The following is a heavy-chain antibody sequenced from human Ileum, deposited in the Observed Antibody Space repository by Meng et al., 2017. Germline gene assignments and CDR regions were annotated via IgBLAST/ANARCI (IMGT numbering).Heavy chain of an antibody. CDR1: GGSVSRAGYQ. CDR2: AST. V-gene: IGHV4-61*08. CDR3: ARDHMGSLDY. D-gene: IGHD1-26*01. J-gene: IGHJ4*02. Sequence: QLQESGPGLVRHSDTLSCICTVSGGSVSRAGYQWGWIRQPPGKGLEWIGYASTNYNPSLKSRVTISLDTSRNQFSLSLSSVTAADTAVYYCARDHMGSLDYWGQGILVTVSS.